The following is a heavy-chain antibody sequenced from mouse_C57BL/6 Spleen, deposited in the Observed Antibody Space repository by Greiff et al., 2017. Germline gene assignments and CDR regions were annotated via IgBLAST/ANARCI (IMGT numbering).Heavy chain of an antibody. CDR2: ISDGGSYT. V-gene: IGHV5-4*01. CDR1: GFTFSSYA. CDR3: ARDPITVVAGRLYWYFDV. D-gene: IGHD1-1*01. J-gene: IGHJ1*03. Sequence: EVKLVESGGGLVKPGGSLKLSCAASGFTFSSYAMSWVRQTPEKRLEWVATISDGGSYTYYPDNVKGRFTISRDNAKNNLYLQMSHLKSEDTAMYYCARDPITVVAGRLYWYFDVWGTGTTVTVSS.